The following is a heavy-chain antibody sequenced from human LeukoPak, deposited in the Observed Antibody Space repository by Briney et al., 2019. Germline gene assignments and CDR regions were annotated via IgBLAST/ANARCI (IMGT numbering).Heavy chain of an antibody. J-gene: IGHJ4*02. CDR1: GYTLTELS. CDR2: FDPEGGET. Sequence: ASVKVSCKVSGYTLTELSMHWVRQAPGKGLEWMGGFDPEGGETIYAQKFQGRVTMTEDTSTDTAYMELSSLRSEDTAVYYCATPRWGYDSSGYYSWGQGTLVTVSS. D-gene: IGHD3-22*01. CDR3: ATPRWGYDSSGYYS. V-gene: IGHV1-24*01.